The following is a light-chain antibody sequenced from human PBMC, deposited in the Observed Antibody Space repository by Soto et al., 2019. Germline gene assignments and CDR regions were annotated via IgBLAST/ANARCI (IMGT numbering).Light chain of an antibody. Sequence: DIVMTQIPLSLSVTPGRAASISCKSSQTARHSDGRTYLYWYRQKPGQPPHLLIYEVSNRFSGVPERFSGSGSGTDFTLNISRVEGDDVGVYYCMQNIDLPPTFGQGTKLEIK. CDR2: EVS. J-gene: IGKJ2*01. CDR3: MQNIDLPPT. CDR1: QTARHSDGRTY. V-gene: IGKV2D-29*01.